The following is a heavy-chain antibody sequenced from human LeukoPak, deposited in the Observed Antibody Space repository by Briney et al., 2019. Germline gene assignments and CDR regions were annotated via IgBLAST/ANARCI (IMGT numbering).Heavy chain of an antibody. J-gene: IGHJ4*02. CDR3: TADVSDSSGYCHDY. V-gene: IGHV3-15*01. CDR2: IKREVDGGTE. Sequence: GGSLRLSCAASGFTFSTNWMSWVRQAPGQGLEWVGRIKREVDGGTENYAPHVKGRFTISRDDSKNTLYLQMNSLQTEDTGVYYCTADVSDSSGYCHDYWGQGTQVTVSS. CDR1: GFTFSTNW. D-gene: IGHD3-22*01.